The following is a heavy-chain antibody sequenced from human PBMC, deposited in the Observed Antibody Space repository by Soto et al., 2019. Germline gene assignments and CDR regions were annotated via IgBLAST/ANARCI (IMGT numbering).Heavy chain of an antibody. J-gene: IGHJ4*02. Sequence: LRLSCAASGFSFSDYYMSWIRQAPGKGLEWIGFISYSGTTHYSASLRSRVSISVDTSKNQFSLDLSSVTASDTAVYYCATMGTPVTGLYYFDYWGQGTLVTVS. D-gene: IGHD4-17*01. V-gene: IGHV4-30-4*08. CDR3: ATMGTPVTGLYYFDY. CDR1: GFSFSDYY. CDR2: ISYSGTT.